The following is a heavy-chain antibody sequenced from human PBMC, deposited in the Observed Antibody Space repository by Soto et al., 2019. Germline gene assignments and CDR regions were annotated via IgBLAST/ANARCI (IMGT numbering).Heavy chain of an antibody. CDR1: GYTFTSYG. J-gene: IGHJ4*02. CDR2: IRAHNGNT. D-gene: IGHD1-1*01. V-gene: IGHV1-18*01. CDR3: ARGRYGDY. Sequence: QVHLVQSGAEVKKPGASVKVCCKASGYTFTSYGITWVRQAPGQGLERMGWIRAHNGNTDYAQKLQGRVIVTRDPSTSTAYMELRSLRSDDTAVYYCARGRYGDYWGQGALVTVSS.